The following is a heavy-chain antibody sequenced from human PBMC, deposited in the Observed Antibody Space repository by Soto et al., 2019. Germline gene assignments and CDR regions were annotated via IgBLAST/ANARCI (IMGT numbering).Heavy chain of an antibody. V-gene: IGHV3-30-3*01. D-gene: IGHD3-10*01. J-gene: IGHJ4*02. CDR3: ARDPMGRYYGSGSYYFDF. Sequence: GGSLRLSCAASGFTFSSYAMHWVRQAPGKGLEWVAVISYDGSNKYYADSVKGRFTISRDNSKNTLYLQMNSLRAEDTAVYYCARDPMGRYYGSGSYYFDFWGQGALVPVSS. CDR1: GFTFSSYA. CDR2: ISYDGSNK.